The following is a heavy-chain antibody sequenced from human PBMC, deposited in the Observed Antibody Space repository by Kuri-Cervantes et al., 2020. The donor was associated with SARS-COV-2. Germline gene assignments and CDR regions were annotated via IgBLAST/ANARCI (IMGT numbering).Heavy chain of an antibody. V-gene: IGHV3-23*01. Sequence: GESLKISCAASGFTFSSFAMSWVRQTPGKGLQWVSLISGSGGSTYYTDSVKGRFTISRANSKNTLYLQMNSLRAEDTAVYYCAKDRSGSYYAAGAFDIWGQGTMVTVSS. CDR2: ISGSGGST. D-gene: IGHD1-26*01. CDR1: GFTFSSFA. CDR3: AKDRSGSYYAAGAFDI. J-gene: IGHJ3*02.